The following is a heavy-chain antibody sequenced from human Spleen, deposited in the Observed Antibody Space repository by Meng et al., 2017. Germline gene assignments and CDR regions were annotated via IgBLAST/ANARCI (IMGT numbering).Heavy chain of an antibody. CDR3: ARDQYYYGSGFDS. V-gene: IGHV3-48*03. CDR1: GFTFSSYE. Sequence: GGSLRLSCAASGFTFSSYEMNWVRQAPGKGLEWVSYISGSGNTIYYADSVKGRFTISRDNAKNSLFLQMNSLRAEDTAVYYCARDQYYYGSGFDSWGQGTLVTVSS. CDR2: ISGSGNTI. D-gene: IGHD3-10*01. J-gene: IGHJ4*02.